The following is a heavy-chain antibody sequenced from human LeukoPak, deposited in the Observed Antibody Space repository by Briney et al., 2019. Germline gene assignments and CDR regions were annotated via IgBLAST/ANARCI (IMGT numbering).Heavy chain of an antibody. J-gene: IGHJ4*02. V-gene: IGHV4-34*01. CDR3: ARGSRGYSGYAVGKLDY. CDR1: GGFFSGYY. Sequence: SETLSLTCAVYGGFFSGYYWSWIRQPPGKGLEWIGEINHSGSTNYNPSLKSRVTISVDTSKNQFSLKLRSVSAADTAVYYCARGSRGYSGYAVGKLDYWGQGTLVTVSS. D-gene: IGHD5-12*01. CDR2: INHSGST.